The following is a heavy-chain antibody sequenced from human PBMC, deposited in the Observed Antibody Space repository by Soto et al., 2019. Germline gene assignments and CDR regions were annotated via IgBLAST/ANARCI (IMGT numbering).Heavy chain of an antibody. D-gene: IGHD3-22*01. CDR1: GGYIGDVD. Sequence: SETLSHPGTVFGGYIGDVDCSWIRHPPAKGLEWIGYIYYSGSTNYKPSLKSRVTISVDTSKNQFSLKLNSVTAADPAVYYCAGSGYYHDSGMGVWGQGTTVTVYS. J-gene: IGHJ6*02. V-gene: IGHV4-59*12. CDR2: IYYSGST. CDR3: AGSGYYHDSGMGV.